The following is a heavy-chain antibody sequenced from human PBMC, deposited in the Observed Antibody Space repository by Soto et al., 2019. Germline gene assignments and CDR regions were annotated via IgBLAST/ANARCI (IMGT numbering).Heavy chain of an antibody. Sequence: PSETPSLTCTVSGGSISSSSYYWAWVRQPPGKGLEWIGSIYYSGNTFYNPSLKSRVTISVDTSKNQFSLKLSSVTAADTAVYYCARHLDTYYYHFSGGLDSWGQGTLVTVSS. J-gene: IGHJ5*01. CDR3: ARHLDTYYYHFSGGLDS. V-gene: IGHV4-39*01. CDR2: IYYSGNT. CDR1: GGSISSSSYY. D-gene: IGHD3-22*01.